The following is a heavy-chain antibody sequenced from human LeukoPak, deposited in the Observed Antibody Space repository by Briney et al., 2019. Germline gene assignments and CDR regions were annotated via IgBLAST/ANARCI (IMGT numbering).Heavy chain of an antibody. Sequence: PSETLSLTCTASGGSINNYWSWIRQPAGKGLEWIGRIYSSGSTNYNPSLKSRVSMSVDTSKNQFSLKLTSVTAADTAVYYCARGGKATVVTMWGQGSLVTVSS. D-gene: IGHD4-23*01. CDR2: IYSSGST. V-gene: IGHV4-4*07. J-gene: IGHJ4*02. CDR3: ARGGKATVVTM. CDR1: GGSINNY.